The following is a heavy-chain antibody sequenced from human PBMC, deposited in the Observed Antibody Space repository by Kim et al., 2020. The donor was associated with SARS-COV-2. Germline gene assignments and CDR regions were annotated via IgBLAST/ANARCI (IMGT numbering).Heavy chain of an antibody. V-gene: IGHV1-46*01. D-gene: IGHD6-13*01. CDR1: GYTFTSYY. CDR2: INPSGGST. CDR3: ARAGGAMSSSWTYYFDY. Sequence: ASVKVSCKASGYTFTSYYMHWVRQAPGQGLEWMGIINPSGGSTSYAQKFQGRVTMTRDTSTSTVYMELSSLRSEDTAVYYCARAGGAMSSSWTYYFDYWGQGTLVTVSS. J-gene: IGHJ4*02.